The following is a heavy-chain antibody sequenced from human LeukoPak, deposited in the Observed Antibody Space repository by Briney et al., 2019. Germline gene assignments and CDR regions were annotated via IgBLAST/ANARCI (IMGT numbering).Heavy chain of an antibody. J-gene: IGHJ4*02. CDR1: GFTFSDYY. Sequence: PGGSLRLSRAASGFTFSDYYMSWIRQAPGKGLEWVSYITSSGSSINYADSVKGRFTVFRDNAKNSLYLQMSSLRAEDTAVYYCARGRHYFAHWGQGTLVTVSS. CDR2: ITSSGSSI. V-gene: IGHV3-11*04. CDR3: ARGRHYFAH.